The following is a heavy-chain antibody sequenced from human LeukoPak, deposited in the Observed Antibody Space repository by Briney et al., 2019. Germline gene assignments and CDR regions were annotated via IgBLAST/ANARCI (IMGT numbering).Heavy chain of an antibody. Sequence: SETLSLTCTVSGGSISSSSYYWGWIRQPPGKGLEWIGSIYYSGSTYYNPSLKSQVTISVDTSKNQFSLKLSSVTAADTAVYYCARRGIYSGSYYRFDYWGQGTLVTVSS. CDR1: GGSISSSSYY. CDR3: ARRGIYSGSYYRFDY. D-gene: IGHD1-26*01. J-gene: IGHJ4*02. CDR2: IYYSGST. V-gene: IGHV4-39*01.